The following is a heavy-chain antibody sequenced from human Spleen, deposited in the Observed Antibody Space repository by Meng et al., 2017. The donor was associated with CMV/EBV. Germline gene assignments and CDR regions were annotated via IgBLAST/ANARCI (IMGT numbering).Heavy chain of an antibody. D-gene: IGHD2-2*01. J-gene: IGHJ4*02. Sequence: ASVKVSCKASGYTFTSHYINWVRQAPGQGLEWMGIINPGGGSTSYAQKFQGRVTMTRDTSTSTVYMELSSLRSEDTAVYYCARDTYQLIYYFDYWGQGTLVTVSS. V-gene: IGHV1-46*01. CDR2: INPGGGST. CDR3: ARDTYQLIYYFDY. CDR1: GYTFTSHY.